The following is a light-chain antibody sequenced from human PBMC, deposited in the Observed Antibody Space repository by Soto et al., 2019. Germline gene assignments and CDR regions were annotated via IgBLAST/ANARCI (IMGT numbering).Light chain of an antibody. CDR3: QSYDLSLHNYV. Sequence: QSALTQPPSVSGSPGQSVTISCTGTSTDFVSYNRVSWYQQPPGTAPKLIIYEASNRPSGVPGRFSGSKSGNTASLTISGLQAADEADYYCQSYDLSLHNYVFGTGTKVTV. J-gene: IGLJ1*01. V-gene: IGLV2-18*02. CDR2: EAS. CDR1: STDFVSYNR.